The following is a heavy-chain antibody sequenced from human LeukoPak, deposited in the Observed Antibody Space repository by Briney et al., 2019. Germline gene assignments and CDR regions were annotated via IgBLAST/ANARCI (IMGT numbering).Heavy chain of an antibody. J-gene: IGHJ4*02. Sequence: ASVTVSCTASGYTFTIYYMHCVRQAPGQGLEWMGIINPSGGSTSYAQKFQGRVTMTRDTSTSTVYMELSSLRSEDTAVYYCARNPLRASSGWYDYWGQGTLVTVSS. CDR3: ARNPLRASSGWYDY. CDR2: INPSGGST. V-gene: IGHV1-46*01. CDR1: GYTFTIYY. D-gene: IGHD6-19*01.